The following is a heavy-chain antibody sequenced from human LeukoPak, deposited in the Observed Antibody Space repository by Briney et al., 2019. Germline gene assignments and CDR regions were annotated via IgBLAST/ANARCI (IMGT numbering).Heavy chain of an antibody. J-gene: IGHJ4*02. CDR3: ARGPPIDGSGGFSVDY. CDR1: GYTFTSYD. Sequence: ASVKVSCKASGYTFTSYDINWVRQATGQGLEWMGWMNPNSGNTGYAQKFQGRVTMTRNTSISTAYMELSSLRSEDTAVYYCARGPPIDGSGGFSVDYWGQGTLVTVSS. V-gene: IGHV1-8*01. D-gene: IGHD3-10*01. CDR2: MNPNSGNT.